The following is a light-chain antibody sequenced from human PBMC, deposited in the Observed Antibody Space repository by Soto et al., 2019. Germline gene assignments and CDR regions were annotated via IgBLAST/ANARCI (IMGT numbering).Light chain of an antibody. CDR3: QQYNSYPVT. CDR2: KAS. V-gene: IGKV1-5*03. CDR1: QSITNW. Sequence: DIQMTQSPSTLSASVGDRVTITCRASQSITNWLAWYQQNPGKAPKFLIYKASNLESGAPSRFSGSGSGTEFTLTISSLQPDDFATYYCQQYNSYPVTFGGGTKVE. J-gene: IGKJ4*01.